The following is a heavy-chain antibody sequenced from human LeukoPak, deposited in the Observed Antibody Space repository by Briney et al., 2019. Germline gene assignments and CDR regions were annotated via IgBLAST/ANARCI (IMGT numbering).Heavy chain of an antibody. Sequence: GSLRLSCAASGFTFSSYSMNWVRQAPGKGLEWLSYISSTSSTIYYADSVKGRFTISRDNAKNSLYLLMNSLRAEDTAAYYCARVTVGATADYFDYWGQGTLVTVSS. CDR1: GFTFSSYS. D-gene: IGHD1-26*01. V-gene: IGHV3-48*01. CDR2: ISSTSSTI. CDR3: ARVTVGATADYFDY. J-gene: IGHJ4*02.